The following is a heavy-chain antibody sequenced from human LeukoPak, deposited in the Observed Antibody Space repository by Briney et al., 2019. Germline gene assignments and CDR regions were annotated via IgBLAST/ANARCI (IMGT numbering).Heavy chain of an antibody. J-gene: IGHJ5*02. V-gene: IGHV4-61*02. CDR1: GGSISSGSYY. D-gene: IGHD6-13*01. Sequence: PSETLSLTCTVSGGSISSGSYYWSWIRQPAGKGLEWIGRIYTSGSTNYNPSLKSRVTISVDTSRNQFSLKLSSVTAADTAVYYCARETAAGTVWFDPWGQGTLVTVSS. CDR2: IYTSGST. CDR3: ARETAAGTVWFDP.